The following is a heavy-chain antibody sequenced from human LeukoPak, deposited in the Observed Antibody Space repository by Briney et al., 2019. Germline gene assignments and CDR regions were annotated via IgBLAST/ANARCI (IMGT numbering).Heavy chain of an antibody. D-gene: IGHD1-26*01. V-gene: IGHV4-59*08. CDR3: ARHVGANWADFQH. CDR1: GGSISSYH. CDR2: MYNSGTT. J-gene: IGHJ1*01. Sequence: SETLSLTCTVSGGSISSYHWTWIRQRPEKGLEWIGYMYNSGTTNYNPSLKSRVTISVDTSKNEVSLKLNSVTAADTAVYYCARHVGANWADFQHWGQGTLVTVSS.